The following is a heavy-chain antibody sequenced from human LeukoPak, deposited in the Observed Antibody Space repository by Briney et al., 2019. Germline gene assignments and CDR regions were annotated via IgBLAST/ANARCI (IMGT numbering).Heavy chain of an antibody. D-gene: IGHD3-22*01. CDR1: GGSISSGGYY. V-gene: IGHV4-31*03. CDR2: IYYSGST. Sequence: SQTLSLTCTVSGGSISSGGYYWSWIRQRPGKGLEWIGYIYYSGSTYYNPSLKSRVTISVDTSKNQFSLKLSSVTAADTAVYYCARENPEYYYDSSGYKKRAPYFDYWGQGTLVTVSS. J-gene: IGHJ4*02. CDR3: ARENPEYYYDSSGYKKRAPYFDY.